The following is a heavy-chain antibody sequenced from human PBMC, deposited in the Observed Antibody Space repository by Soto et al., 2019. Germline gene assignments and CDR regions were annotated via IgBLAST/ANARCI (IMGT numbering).Heavy chain of an antibody. J-gene: IGHJ3*02. CDR3: ARRPGVRGVLDPFDI. V-gene: IGHV5-51*01. D-gene: IGHD3-10*01. Sequence: GESLKISCKGSGYSFAGYWIAWVRQMPGKGLECMGVIYPGDSDTRYSPSFEGQVTISADKSISTAYLQWSNLMASDTAMYYCARRPGVRGVLDPFDIWGQGTMVTVSS. CDR1: GYSFAGYW. CDR2: IYPGDSDT.